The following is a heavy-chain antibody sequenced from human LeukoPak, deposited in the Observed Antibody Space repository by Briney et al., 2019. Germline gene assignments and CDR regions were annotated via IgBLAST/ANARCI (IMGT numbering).Heavy chain of an antibody. CDR2: IYYSGRT. D-gene: IGHD6-19*01. V-gene: IGHV4-59*08. CDR3: ARHVEQWLTPFDY. J-gene: IGHJ4*02. CDR1: GCSISSYY. Sequence: SETLSLTCTASGCSISSYYWSWIRQSPGKGLEWIGYIYYSGRTNYNPSVKSRVTISVDKSKNQFYLKLSSVTAADTAVYYCARHVEQWLTPFDYWGQGTLVTVSS.